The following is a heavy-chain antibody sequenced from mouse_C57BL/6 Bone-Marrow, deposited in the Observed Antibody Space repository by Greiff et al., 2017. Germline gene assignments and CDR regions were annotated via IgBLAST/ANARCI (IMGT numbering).Heavy chain of an antibody. CDR1: GYTFTSYW. J-gene: IGHJ3*01. V-gene: IGHV1-72*01. CDR3: ARSGGNYVYRFAY. Sequence: QVQLQQPGAELVKPGASVKLSCKASGYTFTSYWMHWVKQRPGRGLEWIGRIDLNSGGTKYNEKFKSKATLTVDKPSSTAYMQLSSLTSEDSAVYYCARSGGNYVYRFAYWGQGTLVTVSA. CDR2: IDLNSGGT. D-gene: IGHD2-1*01.